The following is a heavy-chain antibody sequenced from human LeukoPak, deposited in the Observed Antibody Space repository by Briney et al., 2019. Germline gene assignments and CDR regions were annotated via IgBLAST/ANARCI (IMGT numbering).Heavy chain of an antibody. Sequence: SETLSLTCTVSGYSISSGYYWGWIRQPPGKGLEWIGSIYHSGSTYYNPSLKSRVTISVDTSKNQFSLKLSSVAAADTAVYYCASPADIIYVTTSPSYWYFDLWGRGTLVTVSS. CDR3: ASPADIIYVTTSPSYWYFDL. D-gene: IGHD4-17*01. CDR2: IYHSGST. V-gene: IGHV4-38-2*02. J-gene: IGHJ2*01. CDR1: GYSISSGYY.